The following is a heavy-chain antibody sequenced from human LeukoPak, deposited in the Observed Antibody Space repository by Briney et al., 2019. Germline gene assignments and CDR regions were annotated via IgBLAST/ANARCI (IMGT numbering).Heavy chain of an antibody. Sequence: SETLSLTCTVGGGSLSGHYWGWIRQPPGKGLELVGHIYYTGTTFYNPSLNSRITITLDTSRNQFSLKLTSVIAADTAVYYCARFSWGCSTASCYLTNWGQGTLVTVSS. D-gene: IGHD2-2*01. CDR3: ARFSWGCSTASCYLTN. V-gene: IGHV4-59*11. CDR2: IYYTGTT. CDR1: GGSLSGHY. J-gene: IGHJ4*02.